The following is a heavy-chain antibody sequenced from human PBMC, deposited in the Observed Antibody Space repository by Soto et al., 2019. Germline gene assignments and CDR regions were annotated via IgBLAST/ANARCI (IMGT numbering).Heavy chain of an antibody. J-gene: IGHJ6*03. D-gene: IGHD2-15*01. Sequence: SETLSLTCTVSGGSISSGGYYWSWIRQHPGKGLGWIGYIYYSGSTYYNPSLKSRVTISVDTSKNQFSLKLSSVTAADTAVYYCARGKRPLGYCSGGSCYSRSYYYYYMDVWGKGTTVTVSS. CDR1: GGSISSGGYY. V-gene: IGHV4-31*03. CDR3: ARGKRPLGYCSGGSCYSRSYYYYYMDV. CDR2: IYYSGST.